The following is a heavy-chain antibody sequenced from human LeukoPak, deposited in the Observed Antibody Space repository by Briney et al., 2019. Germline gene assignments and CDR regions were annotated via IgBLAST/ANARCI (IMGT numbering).Heavy chain of an antibody. CDR3: AKDYYDSSGHLDY. V-gene: IGHV3-23*01. D-gene: IGHD3-22*01. J-gene: IGHJ4*02. Sequence: AGSLRLSCAASGFTFSSYAMSWVRQAPGKGLEWVSAISGSGGSTYYADSVKGRFTISRDNSKNTLYLQMNSLRAEDTAVYYCAKDYYDSSGHLDYWGQGTLVTVSS. CDR2: ISGSGGST. CDR1: GFTFSSYA.